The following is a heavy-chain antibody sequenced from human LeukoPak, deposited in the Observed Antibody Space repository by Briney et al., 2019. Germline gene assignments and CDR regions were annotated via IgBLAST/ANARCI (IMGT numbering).Heavy chain of an antibody. V-gene: IGHV3-23*01. CDR1: GFTFSSFA. Sequence: GGSLRLSCAASGFTFSSFAMSWIRQAPGKGLEWVSSVSTSGVGTYYADSVRGRFTISRDNSKNTVFLQMNSLRAEDSAVYYCAKDYAVGSIDYGGQGTLVTVSS. J-gene: IGHJ4*02. D-gene: IGHD3-16*01. CDR3: AKDYAVGSIDY. CDR2: VSTSGVGT.